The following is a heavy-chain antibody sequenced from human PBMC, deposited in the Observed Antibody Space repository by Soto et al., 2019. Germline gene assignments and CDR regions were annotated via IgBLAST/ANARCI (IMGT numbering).Heavy chain of an antibody. Sequence: QVQLVQSGAEVKKPGASVKVSCKASGYTFTCYDINWVRQATGQGLEWMGWMNPNSGNTGYAQKFQGRVTMTRNTSISTAYMELGSLRSEYTAVYYCARAADIESAGTEGYYFDYWGQGTLVTGSS. J-gene: IGHJ4*02. CDR3: ARAADIESAGTEGYYFDY. V-gene: IGHV1-8*01. CDR1: GYTFTCYD. CDR2: MNPNSGNT. D-gene: IGHD6-13*01.